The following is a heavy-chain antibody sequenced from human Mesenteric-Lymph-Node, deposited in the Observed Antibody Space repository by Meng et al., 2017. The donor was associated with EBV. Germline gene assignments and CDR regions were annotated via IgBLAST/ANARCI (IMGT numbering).Heavy chain of an antibody. Sequence: QVHRVGPGVVLVQPGSPLRLSCAASGFTFSTYTREWVRQAPGKGLEWVTVISNDGSNKDYSDSVKGRFTISRDNSKNTLFLQMNSLRAEDTAVYYCARVGQFEDGLDIWGQGTMVTVSS. J-gene: IGHJ3*02. D-gene: IGHD3-10*01. CDR3: ARVGQFEDGLDI. V-gene: IGHV3-30-3*01. CDR2: ISNDGSNK. CDR1: GFTFSTYT.